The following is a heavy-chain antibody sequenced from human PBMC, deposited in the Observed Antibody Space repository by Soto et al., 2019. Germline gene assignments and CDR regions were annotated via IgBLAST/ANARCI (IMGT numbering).Heavy chain of an antibody. CDR2: ISGSSSDT. CDR3: TIQTRVPNN. Sequence: PGGSLRLSCAASGFTFSDYYMSWFRQAPGKGLECLSYISGSSSDTNYADSVKGRFTISRDNAKNSLYLQMDSLRAEDTAVYYCTIQTRVPNNWGQGTLVTVSS. V-gene: IGHV3-11*06. J-gene: IGHJ4*02. CDR1: GFTFSDYY. D-gene: IGHD4-4*01.